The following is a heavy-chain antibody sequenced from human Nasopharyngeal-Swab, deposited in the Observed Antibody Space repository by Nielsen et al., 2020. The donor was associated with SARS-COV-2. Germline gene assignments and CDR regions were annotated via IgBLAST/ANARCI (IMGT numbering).Heavy chain of an antibody. CDR3: ARAPDYGDYVWSFDY. Sequence: SETLSLTCAVYGGSFSGYYWSWIRQPPGKGLEWIGEINHSGSTNYNPSLKSRVTISVDTSKNQFSLKLRSVTAADTAVYYCARAPDYGDYVWSFDYWGQGTLVTVSS. J-gene: IGHJ4*02. CDR1: GGSFSGYY. D-gene: IGHD4-17*01. V-gene: IGHV4-34*01. CDR2: INHSGST.